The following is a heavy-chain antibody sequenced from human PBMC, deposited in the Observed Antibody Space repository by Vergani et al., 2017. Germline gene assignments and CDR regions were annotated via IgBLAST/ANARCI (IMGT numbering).Heavy chain of an antibody. J-gene: IGHJ4*02. Sequence: QFQLVQPGAEVKKPGASVKFSCKPPGYTFTTYGISWVRQAPGQGLEWMGWISAYNGNTNYAQKIQGRATMTTDTSTSTAYMELRSLRSDDTAVYYCARGELELRSVNYWGQGTLVTVSS. CDR2: ISAYNGNT. CDR1: GYTFTTYG. V-gene: IGHV1-18*01. D-gene: IGHD1-7*01. CDR3: ARGELELRSVNY.